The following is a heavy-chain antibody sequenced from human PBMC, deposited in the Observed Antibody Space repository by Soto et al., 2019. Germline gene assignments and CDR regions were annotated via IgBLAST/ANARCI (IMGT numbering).Heavy chain of an antibody. CDR2: INPNSGGT. Sequence: XSVKVSFKASVYSFTGHYIHWVRQAPGQGLEWMGWINPNSGGTNYAQKFQGWVTMTRDTSISTAYMELSRLRSDDTAVYYCARSITSSSGWVFDYWGQGTLVTVSS. V-gene: IGHV1-2*04. D-gene: IGHD6-19*01. CDR1: VYSFTGHY. CDR3: ARSITSSSGWVFDY. J-gene: IGHJ4*02.